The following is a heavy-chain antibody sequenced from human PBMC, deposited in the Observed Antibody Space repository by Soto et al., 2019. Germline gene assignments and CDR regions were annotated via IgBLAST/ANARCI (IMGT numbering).Heavy chain of an antibody. CDR3: ARGGERSWIQLWS. V-gene: IGHV4-59*08. CDR1: GGSISSYY. J-gene: IGHJ5*02. D-gene: IGHD5-18*01. CDR2: IYYSGST. Sequence: QVQLQESGPGLVKPSETLSLTCTVSGGSISSYYWSWIRQPPGKGLEWIGYIYYSGSTNYNPSRKSRVTISVDTSKNQFSLKLSSVTAADTAVYYCARGGERSWIQLWSWGQGTLVTVSS.